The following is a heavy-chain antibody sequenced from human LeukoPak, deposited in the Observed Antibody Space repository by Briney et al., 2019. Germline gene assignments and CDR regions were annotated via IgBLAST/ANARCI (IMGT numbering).Heavy chain of an antibody. CDR1: GFTVGSNY. Sequence: GGSLRLSCAASGFTVGSNYMSWVRQAPGKGLEWVSVIYSGGSTYYADSVKGRFTISRDNSKNTLYLQMNSLRAEDTAVYYCASTVGYSSSWLDAFDIWGQGTMVTVSS. V-gene: IGHV3-53*01. D-gene: IGHD6-13*01. CDR2: IYSGGST. CDR3: ASTVGYSSSWLDAFDI. J-gene: IGHJ3*02.